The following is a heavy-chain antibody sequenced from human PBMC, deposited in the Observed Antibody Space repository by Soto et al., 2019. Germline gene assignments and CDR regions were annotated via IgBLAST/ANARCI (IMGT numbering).Heavy chain of an antibody. CDR1: GYTFTSYA. Sequence: QVQLVQSGAEVKKPGASVKVSCKASGYTFTSYAMHWVRQAPRQRLEWMGWINAGNGNTKYSQKFQGRVTITRDTSASTAYMELSSLRSEDTAVYYCASSYYGSGNPKDYYYGMDVWGQGTTVTVSS. J-gene: IGHJ6*02. CDR3: ASSYYGSGNPKDYYYGMDV. D-gene: IGHD3-10*01. CDR2: INAGNGNT. V-gene: IGHV1-3*01.